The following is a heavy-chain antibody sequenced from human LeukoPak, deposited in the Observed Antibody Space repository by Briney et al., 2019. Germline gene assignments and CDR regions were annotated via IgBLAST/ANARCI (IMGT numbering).Heavy chain of an antibody. J-gene: IGHJ4*02. CDR2: INPNSGGT. Sequence: ASVKVSCKASGYTFTGYYMHWVRQAPGQGLEWMGWINPNSGGTNYAQKFQGRITMTRDTSISTAYMELSRLRSDDTAVYYCASNAVPAATPPPFDYWGQGTLVTVSS. CDR1: GYTFTGYY. V-gene: IGHV1-2*02. CDR3: ASNAVPAATPPPFDY. D-gene: IGHD2-2*02.